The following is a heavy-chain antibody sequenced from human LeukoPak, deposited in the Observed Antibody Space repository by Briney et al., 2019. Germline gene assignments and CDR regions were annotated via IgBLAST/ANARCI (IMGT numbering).Heavy chain of an antibody. CDR3: ARHFEYDYVWGSWTEYNWFDP. CDR2: IYYSGST. J-gene: IGHJ5*02. Sequence: PSETLSLTCTVSGGSISSSSYYWGWIRQPPGKGLEWIGSIYYSGSTYYNPSLKSRVTISVDTSKNQFSLKLSSVTAADTAVYYCARHFEYDYVWGSWTEYNWFDPWGQGTLVTVSS. V-gene: IGHV4-39*01. D-gene: IGHD3-16*01. CDR1: GGSISSSSYY.